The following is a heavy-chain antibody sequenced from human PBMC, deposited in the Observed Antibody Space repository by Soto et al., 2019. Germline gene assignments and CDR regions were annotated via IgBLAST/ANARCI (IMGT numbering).Heavy chain of an antibody. CDR2: ISRNGDST. CDR3: VRGSEVWFGELWR. CDR1: GFSFSSHA. V-gene: IGHV3-64*01. D-gene: IGHD3-10*01. J-gene: IGHJ4*02. Sequence: EVQLVESGGGLVQPGGSLRLSCAASGFSFSSHAMHWVRQAPGKGLEYVSAISRNGDSTTYAKSVEGRFIVSRDNSKNTLYLQMGSLRVEDMAVYYCVRGSEVWFGELWRWGQGTLVTVSS.